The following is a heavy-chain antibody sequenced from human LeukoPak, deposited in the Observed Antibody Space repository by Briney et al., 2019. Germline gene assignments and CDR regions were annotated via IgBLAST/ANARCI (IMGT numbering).Heavy chain of an antibody. D-gene: IGHD1-20*01. CDR1: GFPFSTYS. CDR2: ITSTSDTI. J-gene: IGHJ4*02. V-gene: IGHV3-48*01. Sequence: GGSLRLSCVTSGFPFSTYSMNWVRQAPGKGLEWLSYITSTSDTIYYADSVKGRFTTSRDNAKNSLYLQMNSLRAEDTAVYYCARVGYNWTPGGYFDYWGQGALVTVSS. CDR3: ARVGYNWTPGGYFDY.